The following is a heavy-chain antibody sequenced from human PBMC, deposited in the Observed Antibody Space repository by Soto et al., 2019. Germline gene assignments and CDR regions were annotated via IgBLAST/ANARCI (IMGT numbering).Heavy chain of an antibody. CDR3: ARDVGLRSSGGYYYGMDV. V-gene: IGHV1-69*06. CDR2: IIPIFGTA. Sequence: QVQLVQSGAEVKKPGSSVKVSCKASGGTFSSYAISWVRQAPGQGLEWMGGIIPIFGTANYAQKFQGRVTIPADKSKSSAYMELSSLRSEDTAVYYCARDVGLRSSGGYYYGMDVWCQGTTVTVSS. CDR1: GGTFSSYA. D-gene: IGHD3-3*01. J-gene: IGHJ6*02.